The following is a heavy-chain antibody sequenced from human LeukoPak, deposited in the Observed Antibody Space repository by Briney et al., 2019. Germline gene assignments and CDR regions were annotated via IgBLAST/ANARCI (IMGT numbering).Heavy chain of an antibody. CDR2: IWYDGSNK. CDR1: GFTFSSYG. V-gene: IGHV3-33*01. Sequence: PGRSLRLSCAASGFTFSSYGMHWVRQAPGKGLEWVAVIWYDGSNKYYADSVKGRFTISRDNSKNTLYLQMNSLRAEDTAVYYCAREGIVGATTKLRKAPFDYWGQGTLVTVSS. J-gene: IGHJ4*02. D-gene: IGHD1-26*01. CDR3: AREGIVGATTKLRKAPFDY.